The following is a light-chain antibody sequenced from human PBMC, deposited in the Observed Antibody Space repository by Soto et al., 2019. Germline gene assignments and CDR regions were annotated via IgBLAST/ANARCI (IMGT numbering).Light chain of an antibody. Sequence: QLVLTQSPSASASLGASVRLTCTLSSGHGNYVIAWHQQQPEKGPRYLMKVKSDGSHTRGDGIPDRFSGSSSGSERYLAISSLQSEDEADYYCQTWDTGIVLFGGGTKVTVL. CDR1: SGHGNYV. CDR2: VKSDGSH. V-gene: IGLV4-69*01. J-gene: IGLJ2*01. CDR3: QTWDTGIVL.